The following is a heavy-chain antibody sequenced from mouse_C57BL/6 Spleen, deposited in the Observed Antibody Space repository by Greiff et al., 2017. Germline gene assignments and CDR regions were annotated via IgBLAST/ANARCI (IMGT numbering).Heavy chain of an antibody. V-gene: IGHV1-78*01. CDR2: IYPRDGST. J-gene: IGHJ1*03. CDR1: GYTFTDHT. CDR3: ANYYGSSYGGYFDV. Sequence: VQLQQSDAELVKPGASVKISCKVSGYTFTDHTIHWMKQRPEQGLEWIGYIYPRDGSTKYNQKFKDKATLTADKSSSTAYMQLNSLTSEDSAVYFCANYYGSSYGGYFDVWGTGTTVTVSS. D-gene: IGHD1-1*01.